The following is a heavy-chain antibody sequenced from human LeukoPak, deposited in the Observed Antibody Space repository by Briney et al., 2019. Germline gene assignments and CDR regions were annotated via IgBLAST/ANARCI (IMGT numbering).Heavy chain of an antibody. D-gene: IGHD1-26*01. J-gene: IGHJ6*03. V-gene: IGHV4-34*01. CDR1: GGSFSGYY. Sequence: PSETLSLTCAVYGGSFSGYYWSWIRQPPGKGLEWIGEINHSGSTNYNPSLKSRVTISVDTSKNQFSLKLSSVTAADTAVYYCARAGRVGATAGYYYMDVWGKGTTVTVSS. CDR3: ARAGRVGATAGYYYMDV. CDR2: INHSGST.